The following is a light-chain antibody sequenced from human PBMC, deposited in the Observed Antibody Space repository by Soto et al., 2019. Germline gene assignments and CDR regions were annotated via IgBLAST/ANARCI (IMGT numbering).Light chain of an antibody. J-gene: IGKJ2*01. V-gene: IGKV3-15*01. Sequence: EIVMTQSPATLSVSPGERATLSCRASQSVSSNLAWYQQXXXXAPRLLIYGASTRATGIPARFSGSGSGTEFTLTISSLQSEDFAVYYCQQYNNWPRTFGQGTKLEIK. CDR1: QSVSSN. CDR2: GAS. CDR3: QQYNNWPRT.